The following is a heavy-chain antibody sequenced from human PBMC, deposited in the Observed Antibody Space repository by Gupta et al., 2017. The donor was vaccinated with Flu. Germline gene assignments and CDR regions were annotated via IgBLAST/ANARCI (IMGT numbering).Heavy chain of an antibody. V-gene: IGHV3-21*01. Sequence: VRQAPGKGLEWVSSISSSSSYIYYADSVKGRFTISRDNATNSLYLQMNSLRAEDTAVYYCARDLGNLRFLEWPAATWCQVTLVTVSS. J-gene: IGHJ4*02. CDR2: ISSSSSYI. CDR3: ARDLGNLRFLEWPAAT. D-gene: IGHD3-3*01.